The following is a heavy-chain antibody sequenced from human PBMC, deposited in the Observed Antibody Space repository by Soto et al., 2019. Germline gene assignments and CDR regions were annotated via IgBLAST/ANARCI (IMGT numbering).Heavy chain of an antibody. D-gene: IGHD6-13*01. Sequence: GASVKVSCKASGYTFTSYYMHWVRQAPGQGLEWMGIINPSGGSTSYAQKFQGRVTMTRDTSTSTVYMELSSLRSEDTAVYYCARDGVGRLSSSWLQRINWFDPWGQGTLVTVSS. CDR3: ARDGVGRLSSSWLQRINWFDP. V-gene: IGHV1-46*03. J-gene: IGHJ5*02. CDR2: INPSGGST. CDR1: GYTFTSYY.